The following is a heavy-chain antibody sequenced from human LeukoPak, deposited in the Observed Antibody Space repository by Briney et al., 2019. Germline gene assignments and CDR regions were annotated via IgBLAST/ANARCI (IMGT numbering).Heavy chain of an antibody. CDR3: ARTRGFEDYDFWSGPFYFDY. D-gene: IGHD3-3*01. CDR2: IIPILGIA. CDR1: GGTFSSYA. J-gene: IGHJ4*02. V-gene: IGHV1-69*04. Sequence: SVKVSCKASGGTFSSYATSWVRQAPGQGLEWMGRIIPILGIANYAQKFQGRVTITADKSTSTAYMELSSLRSEDTAVYYCARTRGFEDYDFWSGPFYFDYWGQGTLVTASS.